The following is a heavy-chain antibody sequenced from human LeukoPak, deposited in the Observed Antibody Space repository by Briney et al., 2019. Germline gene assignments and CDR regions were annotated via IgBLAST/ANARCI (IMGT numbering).Heavy chain of an antibody. D-gene: IGHD3-3*01. CDR2: INPNSGGT. CDR3: ARPFWSGYPNDAFDI. J-gene: IGHJ3*02. Sequence: ASVNVSCKASGYPFTVYYMHWVRQAPGQGLEWMGWINPNSGGTNYAQKFQGRVTMTRDTSISTAYMELSRLRSDDTAVYYCARPFWSGYPNDAFDIRGQGTMVTVSS. V-gene: IGHV1-2*02. CDR1: GYPFTVYY.